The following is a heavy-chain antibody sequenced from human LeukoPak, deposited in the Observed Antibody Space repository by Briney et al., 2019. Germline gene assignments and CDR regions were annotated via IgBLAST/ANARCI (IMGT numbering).Heavy chain of an antibody. CDR3: ATVAVAGRHDAFDI. Sequence: ASVKVSCKVSGYTLTELSMHWVRQAPGKGLEWMGGFDPEDGETIYAQKFQGRVTMTEDTSTDTAYMELSSLRSEDTAVHYCATVAVAGRHDAFDIWGQGTMVTVSS. J-gene: IGHJ3*02. D-gene: IGHD6-19*01. CDR1: GYTLTELS. V-gene: IGHV1-24*01. CDR2: FDPEDGET.